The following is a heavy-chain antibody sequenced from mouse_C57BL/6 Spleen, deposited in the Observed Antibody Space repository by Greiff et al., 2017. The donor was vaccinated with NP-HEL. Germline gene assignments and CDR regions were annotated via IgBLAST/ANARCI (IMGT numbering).Heavy chain of an antibody. V-gene: IGHV5-4*01. CDR3: ARDEAWDAMDY. D-gene: IGHD4-1*01. Sequence: EVQLVESGGGLVKPGGSLKLSCAASGFTFSSYAMSWVRQTPEKRLEWVATISDGGSYTYYPDNVKGRFTISRDNAKNNLYLQMSHLKSEDTAMYDCARDEAWDAMDYWGQGTSVTVSS. CDR2: ISDGGSYT. J-gene: IGHJ4*01. CDR1: GFTFSSYA.